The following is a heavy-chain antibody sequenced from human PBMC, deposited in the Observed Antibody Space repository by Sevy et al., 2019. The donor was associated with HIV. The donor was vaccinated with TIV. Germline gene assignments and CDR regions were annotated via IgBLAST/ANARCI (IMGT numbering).Heavy chain of an antibody. CDR2: IYYSGST. V-gene: IGHV4-39*01. Sequence: SETLSLTCTVSGGSISSSSYYWGWIRQTPGKGLEWIGNIYYSGSTYYNPSLKSRVTISVDTSKNQFSLKLSSVTAADTAVYYCARLGRGEILYYFDYWGQGTLVTVSS. J-gene: IGHJ4*02. CDR1: GGSISSSSYY. D-gene: IGHD3-10*01. CDR3: ARLGRGEILYYFDY.